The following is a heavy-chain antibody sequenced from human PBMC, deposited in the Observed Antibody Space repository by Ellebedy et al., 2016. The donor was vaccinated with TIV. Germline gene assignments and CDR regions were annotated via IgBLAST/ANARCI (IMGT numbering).Heavy chain of an antibody. V-gene: IGHV3-7*01. CDR3: ARAIGAGDGK. CDR2: IKEDGSAI. D-gene: IGHD2-15*01. Sequence: GGSLRLXXVASGFTFSNYWMHWVCQAPGKGLDWVANIKEDGSAIYYVDSVKGRFTISRDNAKNSLYLQMNSLRTGDTAVYYCARAIGAGDGKWGQGALVTVSS. J-gene: IGHJ4*02. CDR1: GFTFSNYW.